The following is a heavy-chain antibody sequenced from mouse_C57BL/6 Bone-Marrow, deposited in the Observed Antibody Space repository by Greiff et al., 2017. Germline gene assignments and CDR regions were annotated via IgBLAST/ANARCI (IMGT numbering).Heavy chain of an antibody. CDR2: IWTGGGT. CDR1: GFSLTSYA. Sequence: VKLEESGPGLVAPSQSLSITCTVSGFSLTSYAISWVRQPPGKGLEWIGVIWTGGGTNYNSALKSRLSISKDNSKSQVFLKMNSQQTDDTARYYCARNPDYAGWFAYWGKGTLVTVSA. V-gene: IGHV2-9-1*01. J-gene: IGHJ3*01. D-gene: IGHD2-4*01. CDR3: ARNPDYAGWFAY.